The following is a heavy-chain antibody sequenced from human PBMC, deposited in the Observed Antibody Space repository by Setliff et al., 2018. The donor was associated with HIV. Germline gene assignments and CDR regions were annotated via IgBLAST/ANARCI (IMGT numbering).Heavy chain of an antibody. CDR1: GFTFSSYW. Sequence: GGSLRLSCAASGFTFSSYWMSWVRQAPGKGLEWVANIKQDGSEKYYAASVQGRFTISSDNSKSVVYLQMNSLRAEDTAVYYCVQGGLSSGWGSFWGQGTLVTVSS. J-gene: IGHJ4*02. V-gene: IGHV3-7*03. CDR2: IKQDGSEK. CDR3: VQGGLSSGWGSF. D-gene: IGHD6-25*01.